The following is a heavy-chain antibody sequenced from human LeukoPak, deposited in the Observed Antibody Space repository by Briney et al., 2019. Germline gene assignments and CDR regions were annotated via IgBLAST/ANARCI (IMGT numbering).Heavy chain of an antibody. Sequence: SETLSLTCAVYGGSFSGYYWSWIRQPPGKGLEWIGEINHSGSTNYNPSLKGRVTISVDTSKNQFSLKLSSVTAADTAVYYCARGSLWDPWGQGTLVTVSS. D-gene: IGHD5-18*01. V-gene: IGHV4-34*01. CDR3: ARGSLWDP. CDR2: INHSGST. CDR1: GGSFSGYY. J-gene: IGHJ5*02.